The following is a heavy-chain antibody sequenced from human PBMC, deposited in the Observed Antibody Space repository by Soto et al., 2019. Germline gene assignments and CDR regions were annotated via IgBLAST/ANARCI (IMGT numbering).Heavy chain of an antibody. CDR1: GFTFSSYA. CDR2: ISGSGGST. Sequence: EVQLLESGGGLVQPGGSLRLSCAASGFTFSSYAMSWVRQAPGKGLEWVSAISGSGGSTYYAASVKGRFTISRDNSKNTLELPMSSPRAEAAAVYYWAKAPPPRVVMMSGDAFDIWGQGTMVTVSS. J-gene: IGHJ3*02. V-gene: IGHV3-23*01. D-gene: IGHD3-3*01. CDR3: AKAPPPRVVMMSGDAFDI.